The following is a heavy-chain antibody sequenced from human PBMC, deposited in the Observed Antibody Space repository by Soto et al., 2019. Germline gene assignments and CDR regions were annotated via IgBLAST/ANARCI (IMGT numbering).Heavy chain of an antibody. J-gene: IGHJ4*02. D-gene: IGHD3-3*01. CDR2: TLHSGHT. Sequence: TLSLTCAVSRGAMGSGGYYWGWVRHPPGKGLQWLGHTLHSGHTYYNPSLTSRVTISVDTSKSQFSLKLTSVTAADTAVYFCARGLHDFIFDYWGRGTLVTVSS. CDR3: ARGLHDFIFDY. V-gene: IGHV4-30-4*01. CDR1: RGAMGSGGYY.